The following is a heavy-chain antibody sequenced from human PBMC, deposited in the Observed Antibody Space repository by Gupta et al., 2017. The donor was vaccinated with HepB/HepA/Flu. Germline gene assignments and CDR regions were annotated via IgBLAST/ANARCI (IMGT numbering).Heavy chain of an antibody. D-gene: IGHD5-24*01. CDR3: AAVRIAKDGFDP. J-gene: IGHJ5*02. CDR1: GSTFTGYY. Sequence: QVQLVQSGAEVKKPGASVRVSCKASGSTFTGYYIHWVRQAPGQGLEWMGWIDPDSGGTNYAQKVQGWLTMTRDTSINTAYMDLSRLKSDDTAIYYCAAVRIAKDGFDPWGQGTLVTVSS. V-gene: IGHV1-2*04. CDR2: IDPDSGGT.